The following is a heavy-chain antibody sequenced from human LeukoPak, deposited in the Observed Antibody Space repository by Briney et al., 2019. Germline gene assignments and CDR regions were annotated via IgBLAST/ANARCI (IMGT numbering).Heavy chain of an antibody. CDR2: IRGSDDRT. D-gene: IGHD1-26*01. Sequence: GGSLRLSCVTSGSTSNNYGMSWVRQAPGKGPEWVSGIRGSDDRTYYADSVKGRFTISRDNSKNTLFLQMNSLRADDTAVYYCAKDAELLYYFDYWGQRTLVTVSS. CDR1: GSTSNNYG. J-gene: IGHJ4*02. CDR3: AKDAELLYYFDY. V-gene: IGHV3-23*01.